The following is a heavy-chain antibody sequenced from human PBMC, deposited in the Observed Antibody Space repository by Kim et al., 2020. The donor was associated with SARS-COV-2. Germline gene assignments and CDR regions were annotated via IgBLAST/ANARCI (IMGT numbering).Heavy chain of an antibody. J-gene: IGHJ6*02. V-gene: IGHV7-4-1*02. CDR2: INTNTGNP. Sequence: ASVKVSCKASGYTFTSYAMNWVRQAPGQGLEWMGWINTNTGNPTYAQGFTGRFVFSLDTSVSTAYLQISSLKAEDTAVYYCARDMGSSWPYGMDVWGQGTTVTVSS. D-gene: IGHD6-13*01. CDR1: GYTFTSYA. CDR3: ARDMGSSWPYGMDV.